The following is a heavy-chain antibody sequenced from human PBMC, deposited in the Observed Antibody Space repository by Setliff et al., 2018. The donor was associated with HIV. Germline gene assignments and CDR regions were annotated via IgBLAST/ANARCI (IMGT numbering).Heavy chain of an antibody. V-gene: IGHV2-70*12. CDR1: GFSLSTSGMC. D-gene: IGHD5-18*01. Sequence: SGPTLVNPTQTLTLTCTFSGFSLSTSGMCVSWIRQPPGKALEWLARIDWDDDKYYSTSLKTRLTITKDTSKNQVVLTMTNMDPVDTATYYCAHKSIQLWSYDAFDIWGQGTMVTVSS. CDR2: IDWDDDK. CDR3: AHKSIQLWSYDAFDI. J-gene: IGHJ3*02.